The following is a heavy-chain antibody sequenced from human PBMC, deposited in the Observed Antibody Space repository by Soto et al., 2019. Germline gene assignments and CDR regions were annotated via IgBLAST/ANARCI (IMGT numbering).Heavy chain of an antibody. D-gene: IGHD2-15*01. CDR2: ISHSGSGT. V-gene: IGHV4-34*01. CDR1: GGSFSGNY. CDR3: ARGHLPGGNTFYYDY. Sequence: QVQLQQWGAGLLKPSETLSLTCTVYGGSFSGNYWSWIRQPPGMGLEWIGEISHSGSGTNYNPSLNSRVTISVDTSKNQFSLKLSSVTAADTAMYYCARGHLPGGNTFYYDYWGQGTLVTVSS. J-gene: IGHJ4*02.